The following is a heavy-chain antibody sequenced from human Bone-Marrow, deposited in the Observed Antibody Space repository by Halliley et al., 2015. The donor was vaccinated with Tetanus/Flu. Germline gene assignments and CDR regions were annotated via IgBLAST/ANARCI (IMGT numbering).Heavy chain of an antibody. CDR3: ARGNYYYGSGAHFDY. J-gene: IGHJ4*02. D-gene: IGHD3-10*01. V-gene: IGHV4-31*01. CDR2: IYFSGST. CDR1: GGSIKSGGYY. Sequence: TLSLTCTVSGGSIKSGGYYLSWIPPPPREGPGWIGFIYFSGSTYYNPSLKSLVTISVDTSRNRFSLKLTSVTAADTAVYYCARGNYYYGSGAHFDYWGQGTLVTVSS.